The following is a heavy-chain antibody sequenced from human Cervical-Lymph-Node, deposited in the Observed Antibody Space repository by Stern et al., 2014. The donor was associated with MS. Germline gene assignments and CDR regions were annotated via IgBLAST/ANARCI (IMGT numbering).Heavy chain of an antibody. CDR1: GFTFDDYA. D-gene: IGHD2/OR15-2a*01. Sequence: VQLVESGGGLVQPGRSLRLSCAASGFTFDDYAMHWVRHVPGKGLEWVSSISWNSGAIAYADSVKGRFIISRDNAKNSLYLQMNSLRAEDTAFYYCGKGLTFIQASHIDYWGQGTLVAVSS. V-gene: IGHV3-9*01. CDR2: ISWNSGAI. CDR3: GKGLTFIQASHIDY. J-gene: IGHJ4*02.